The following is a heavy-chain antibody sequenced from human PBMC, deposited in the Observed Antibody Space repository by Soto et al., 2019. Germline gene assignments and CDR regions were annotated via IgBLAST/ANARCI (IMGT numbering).Heavy chain of an antibody. D-gene: IGHD2-2*01. V-gene: IGHV1-69*06. Sequence: QVQLVQSGAAVKKPGSSVKVSCKASGGTFSSYAISWVRQAPGQGLEWMGGIIPIFGTANYAQKFQGRVTSTADKSTSTAHMELSSLRSEDTAVYYCARRDVVVPAHRFDIWGQGTMVTVSS. CDR2: IIPIFGTA. CDR1: GGTFSSYA. CDR3: ARRDVVVPAHRFDI. J-gene: IGHJ3*02.